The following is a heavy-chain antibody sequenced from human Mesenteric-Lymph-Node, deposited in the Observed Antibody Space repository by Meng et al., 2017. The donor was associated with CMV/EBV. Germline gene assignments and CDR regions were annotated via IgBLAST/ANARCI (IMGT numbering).Heavy chain of an antibody. J-gene: IGHJ6*02. D-gene: IGHD6-6*01. CDR3: AWGDSSYSSSPRISYYGMDV. CDR2: ISAHNGNT. Sequence: ASVKVSCKASGYTFTSYGISWVRQAPGQGLEWMGWISAHNGNTNYAQKLQGRVTMTTDTSTSTAYMELRSLRSDDTAVYYCAWGDSSYSSSPRISYYGMDVWGQGTTVTVSS. CDR1: GYTFTSYG. V-gene: IGHV1-18*01.